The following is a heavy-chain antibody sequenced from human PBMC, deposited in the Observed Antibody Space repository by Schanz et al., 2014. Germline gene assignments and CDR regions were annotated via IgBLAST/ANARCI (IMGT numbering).Heavy chain of an antibody. J-gene: IGHJ6*02. D-gene: IGHD3-10*01. CDR1: GFTFSSYG. CDR3: AREDGWFGDIYYFGLDV. CDR2: VCYDGSKK. Sequence: LVESGGGVVQPGRSLRLSCAASGFTFSSYGMHWVRQVPGKGLEWVAVVCYDGSKKYYADSVKGRFTISRDNAKNTVYLQMNTLRAEDTAVYYCAREDGWFGDIYYFGLDVWGRGTTVTVSS. V-gene: IGHV3-33*01.